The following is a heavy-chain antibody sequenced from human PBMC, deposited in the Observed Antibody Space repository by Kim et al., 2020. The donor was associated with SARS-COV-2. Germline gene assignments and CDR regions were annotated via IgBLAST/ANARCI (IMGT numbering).Heavy chain of an antibody. V-gene: IGHV3-33*05. CDR2: ISYDGSNK. J-gene: IGHJ4*02. Sequence: GGSLRLSCAASGFTFSSYGMHWVRQAPGKGLEWVAVISYDGSNKYYADSVKGRFTISRDNSKNTLYLQMNSLRAEDTAVYYCARAKGLLWFESKIPDYWGQGTLVTVSS. CDR1: GFTFSSYG. D-gene: IGHD3-10*01. CDR3: ARAKGLLWFESKIPDY.